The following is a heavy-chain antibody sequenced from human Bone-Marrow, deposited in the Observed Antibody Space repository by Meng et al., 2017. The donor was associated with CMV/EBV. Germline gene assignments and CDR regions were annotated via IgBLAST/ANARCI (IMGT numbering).Heavy chain of an antibody. Sequence: GGSLRLSCAASGFTFSSYAMSWVRQAPGKGLEWVANIKQDGSEKFYVDSVKGRFTISRDNAKSSLYLQMNSLRAENTAVYYCGRNRVDYWGQGTLVTVSS. D-gene: IGHD1-14*01. J-gene: IGHJ4*02. V-gene: IGHV3-7*01. CDR1: GFTFSSYA. CDR3: GRNRVDY. CDR2: IKQDGSEK.